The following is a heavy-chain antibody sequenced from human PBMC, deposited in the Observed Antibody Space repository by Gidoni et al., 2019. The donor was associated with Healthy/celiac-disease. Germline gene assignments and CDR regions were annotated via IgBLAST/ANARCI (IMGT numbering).Heavy chain of an antibody. V-gene: IGHV4-59*01. CDR3: ARVGQLVNAFDI. CDR2: IYYSGST. D-gene: IGHD6-6*01. Sequence: QVQLQESGPGLVKPSETLSLTCTASGCSISSYYCSWIRQPPGKGLEWIGYIYYSGSTNYNPSIKSRVTISVDTSKNQFSLKLSSVTAADTAVDYCARVGQLVNAFDIWGQGTMVTVSS. CDR1: GCSISSYY. J-gene: IGHJ3*02.